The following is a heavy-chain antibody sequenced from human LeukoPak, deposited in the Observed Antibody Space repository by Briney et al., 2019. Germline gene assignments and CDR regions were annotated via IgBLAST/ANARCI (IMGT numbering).Heavy chain of an antibody. D-gene: IGHD6-19*01. V-gene: IGHV1-69*13. CDR1: GGTFSSYA. J-gene: IGHJ4*02. CDR3: ARIAVAWYEGDY. CDR2: IIPIFGTA. Sequence: WASVTVSCKASGGTFSSYAISWVRQAPGQGLEWMGGIIPIFGTANYAQKFQGRVTITADESTSTAYMELSSLRSEDTAVYYCARIAVAWYEGDYWGQGTLVTVSS.